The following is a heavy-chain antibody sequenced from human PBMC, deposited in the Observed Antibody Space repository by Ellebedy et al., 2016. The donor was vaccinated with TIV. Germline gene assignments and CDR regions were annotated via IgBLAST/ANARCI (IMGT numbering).Heavy chain of an antibody. CDR1: GGSFSGYY. D-gene: IGHD3-22*01. J-gene: IGHJ4*02. Sequence: SETLSLXCAVYGGSFSGYYWSWIRQPPGKGLEWIGEINHSGSTNYNPSLKSRVTISVDTSKNQFSLKLSSVTAADTAVYYCARGLRYDSSGYYYDYWGQGTLVTVSS. CDR2: INHSGST. V-gene: IGHV4-34*01. CDR3: ARGLRYDSSGYYYDY.